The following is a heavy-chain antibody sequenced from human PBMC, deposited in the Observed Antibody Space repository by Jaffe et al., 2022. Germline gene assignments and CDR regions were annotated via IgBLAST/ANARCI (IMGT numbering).Heavy chain of an antibody. CDR2: IIPILGIA. J-gene: IGHJ6*03. Sequence: QVQLVQSGAEVKKPGSSVKVSCKASGGTFSSYTISWVRQAPGQGLEWMGRIIPILGIANYAQKFQGRVTITADKSTSTAYMELSSLRSEDTAVYYCARGGWKVYYYDSSGYYYYYYYMDVWGKGTTVTVSS. D-gene: IGHD3-22*01. V-gene: IGHV1-69*02. CDR1: GGTFSSYT. CDR3: ARGGWKVYYYDSSGYYYYYYYMDV.